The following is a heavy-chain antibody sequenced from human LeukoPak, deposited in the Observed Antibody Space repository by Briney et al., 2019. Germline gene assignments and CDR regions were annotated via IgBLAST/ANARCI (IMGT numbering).Heavy chain of an antibody. Sequence: GGSLRLSCAASGFTFNTYSMNWVRQAPGKGLEWVSSITSSSSYIYYADSVKGRFTISRDNAKNSLYLQMNSLRAEDTAVYYCARVSIRVGYYYGSGSYYYFDYWGQGTLVTVSS. V-gene: IGHV3-21*01. CDR1: GFTFNTYS. D-gene: IGHD3-10*01. CDR2: ITSSSSYI. J-gene: IGHJ4*02. CDR3: ARVSIRVGYYYGSGSYYYFDY.